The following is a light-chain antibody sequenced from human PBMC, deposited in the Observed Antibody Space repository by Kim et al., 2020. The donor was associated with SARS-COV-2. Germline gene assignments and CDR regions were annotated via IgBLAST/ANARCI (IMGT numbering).Light chain of an antibody. CDR1: QSVSSY. CDR3: QQRSNWLT. V-gene: IGKV3-11*01. J-gene: IGKJ4*01. Sequence: SCAPGERATRACRASQSVSSYLAWYQQKPGQAPRLLIYDASNRATGIPARFSGSGSGTDFTLTISSLEPEDFAVYYCQQRSNWLTFGGGTKVDIK. CDR2: DAS.